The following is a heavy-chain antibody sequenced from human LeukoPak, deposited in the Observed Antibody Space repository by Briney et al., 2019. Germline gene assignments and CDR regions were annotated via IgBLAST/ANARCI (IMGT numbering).Heavy chain of an antibody. Sequence: GGSLRLSCAASGFTFSKYGIHWVRQAPGKGLEWVALIFYDGVKDYYADSVKGRFTISRDNSKNTVFLQMNSLRGDDTAVYYCAKDRLAYKYYNYMDVWGKGTAVTVSS. J-gene: IGHJ6*03. D-gene: IGHD2-21*01. CDR1: GFTFSKYG. CDR2: IFYDGVKD. V-gene: IGHV3-30*02. CDR3: AKDRLAYKYYNYMDV.